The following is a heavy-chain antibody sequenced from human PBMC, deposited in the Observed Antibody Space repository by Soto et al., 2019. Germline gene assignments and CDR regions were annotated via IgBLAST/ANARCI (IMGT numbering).Heavy chain of an antibody. CDR3: ARDRRLKWFDP. Sequence: SETLSLTGTVSGGSISSYYWSWIRQPPGKGLEWIGYIYYSGSTNYNPSLKSRVTISVDTYKNQFSLKLSSVTAADTAVYYCARDRRLKWFDPWGPGTLVTVSS. V-gene: IGHV4-59*01. J-gene: IGHJ5*02. CDR1: GGSISSYY. CDR2: IYYSGST.